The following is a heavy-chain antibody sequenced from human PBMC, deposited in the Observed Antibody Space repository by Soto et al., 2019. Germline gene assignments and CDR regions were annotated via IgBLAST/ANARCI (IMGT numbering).Heavy chain of an antibody. V-gene: IGHV1-69*02. CDR2: IIPILGIA. J-gene: IGHJ3*02. Sequence: ASVKVSCKASGGTFSSYTISWVRQAPGQGLEWMGRIIPILGIANYAQKFQGRVTITADKSTSTAYMELSSLRSEDTAVYYCARGLVPVTNAFDIWGQGTMVTVSS. D-gene: IGHD2-2*01. CDR3: ARGLVPVTNAFDI. CDR1: GGTFSSYT.